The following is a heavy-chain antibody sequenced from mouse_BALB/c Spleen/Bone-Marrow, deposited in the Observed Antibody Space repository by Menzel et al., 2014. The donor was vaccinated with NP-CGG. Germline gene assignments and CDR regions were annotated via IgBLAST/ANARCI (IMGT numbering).Heavy chain of an antibody. J-gene: IGHJ2*01. CDR3: ARDMGGFHFDS. Sequence: EVKLQESGGGLVQPGGSLRLSCATSGFTFTDYYMNWVRQPPGKALEWLAFIRNRANGYTTEYSASVKGRFTISRDNSHSILCLQMNTLRAENSATYYCARDMGGFHFDSWGPGTALTVSS. CDR1: GFTFTDYY. CDR2: IRNRANGYTT. V-gene: IGHV7-3*02.